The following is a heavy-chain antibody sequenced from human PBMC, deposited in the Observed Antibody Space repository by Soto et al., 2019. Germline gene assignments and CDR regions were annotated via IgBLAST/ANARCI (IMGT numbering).Heavy chain of an antibody. Sequence: PSETLSLTCTVSGGSISSYYWSWIRQPPGKGLEWIGYIYYSGSTNYNPSLKSRVTISVDTSKNQFSLKLSSVTAADTAVYYCAGAAAAARTGFDYWGQGTLVTVSS. CDR1: GGSISSYY. D-gene: IGHD6-25*01. CDR2: IYYSGST. CDR3: AGAAAAARTGFDY. V-gene: IGHV4-59*12. J-gene: IGHJ4*02.